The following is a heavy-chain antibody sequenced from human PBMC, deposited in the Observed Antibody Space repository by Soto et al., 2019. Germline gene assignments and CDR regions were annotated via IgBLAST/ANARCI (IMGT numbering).Heavy chain of an antibody. J-gene: IGHJ5*02. Sequence: ASVKVSCKASGYTFTSYDINWVRQATGQGLEYLGWMNPNSGNTAYVQKFQGRVTMTWDTSITTAYMELSSLRSEDTAVYFCARGIKYGAYSRWFDPWVQGTLVTVSS. D-gene: IGHD4-17*01. CDR2: MNPNSGNT. V-gene: IGHV1-8*01. CDR3: ARGIKYGAYSRWFDP. CDR1: GYTFTSYD.